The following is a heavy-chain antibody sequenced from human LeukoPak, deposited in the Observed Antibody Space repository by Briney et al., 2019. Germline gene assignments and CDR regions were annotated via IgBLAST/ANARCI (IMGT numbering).Heavy chain of an antibody. CDR2: ISYNGAGT. V-gene: IGHV3-23*01. CDR1: GFTFSSYA. Sequence: GGSLRLSCAASGFTFSSYAMSWVRQAPGKGLEWVSAISYNGAGTFYADSVKGRFTISRDNSKNTLYLQMNSLRAEDTAVYYCASKAKDYYGMDVWGQGTTVTVSS. J-gene: IGHJ6*02. CDR3: ASKAKDYYGMDV.